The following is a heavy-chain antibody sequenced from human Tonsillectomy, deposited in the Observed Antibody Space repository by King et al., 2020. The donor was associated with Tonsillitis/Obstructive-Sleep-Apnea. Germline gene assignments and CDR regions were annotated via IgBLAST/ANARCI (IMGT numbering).Heavy chain of an antibody. D-gene: IGHD1-14*01. CDR1: GYSFSIYW. V-gene: IGHV5-51*01. CDR3: ARRRSDTTYYMDL. J-gene: IGHJ6*03. Sequence: VQLVESGAEVKEPGESLKISCRAFGYSFSIYWLGWVRQLPGKGLQWMGVIYHGDSNTHYSPSFQGQVTMSVDKSVSTAYLQWNSLKASDTAIYYCARRRSDTTYYMDLWGTGTTVTVSS. CDR2: IYHGDSNT.